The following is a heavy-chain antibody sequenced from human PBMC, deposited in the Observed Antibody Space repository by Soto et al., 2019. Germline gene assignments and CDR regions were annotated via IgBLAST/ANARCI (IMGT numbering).Heavy chain of an antibody. CDR1: GGSFSGYY. CDR2: INHSGST. J-gene: IGHJ4*02. CDR3: ARGLTAMASFDY. Sequence: QVQLQQWGAGLLKPSETLSLTCAVYGGSFSGYYWSWIRQPPGKGLEWIGEINHSGSTNYNPSLKSRXXLXVXXAKNQFSLKLSSVTAADTAVYYCARGLTAMASFDYWGQGTLVTVSS. D-gene: IGHD5-18*01. V-gene: IGHV4-34*01.